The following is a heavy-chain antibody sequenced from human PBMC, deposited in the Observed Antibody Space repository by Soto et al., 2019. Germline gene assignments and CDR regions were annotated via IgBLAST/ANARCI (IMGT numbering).Heavy chain of an antibody. CDR2: IGYRGTA. D-gene: IGHD2-15*01. J-gene: IGHJ4*02. CDR1: GGSMSTSDYY. V-gene: IGHV4-39*01. CDR3: VGGCPGAGFDY. Sequence: LQLQESGPGLVKPSETLSLTCTVSGGSMSTSDYYWGWIRQTPGMGLEDIGNIGYRGTASYTPPPARRGTISTDTSKNQFSLQLRSVAAAAAAVYFCVGGCPGAGFDYWGQGTLVTVSS.